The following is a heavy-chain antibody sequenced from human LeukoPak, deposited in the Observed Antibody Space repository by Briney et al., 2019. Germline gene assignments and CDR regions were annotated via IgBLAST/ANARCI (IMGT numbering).Heavy chain of an antibody. CDR2: IYSGGST. CDR1: GFTVSSNY. Sequence: PGGSLRLSCAASGFTVSSNYMSWVRQAPGKGLEWVSVIYSGGSTYYADSVKGRFTISRDNSKNTLYLQMNSLRAEDTAVYYCARHCSSTSCYYYGMDVWGQGTTVTVSS. V-gene: IGHV3-53*01. D-gene: IGHD2-2*01. J-gene: IGHJ6*02. CDR3: ARHCSSTSCYYYGMDV.